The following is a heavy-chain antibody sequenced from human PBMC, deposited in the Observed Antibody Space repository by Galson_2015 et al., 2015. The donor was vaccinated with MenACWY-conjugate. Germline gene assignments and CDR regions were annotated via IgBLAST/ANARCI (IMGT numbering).Heavy chain of an antibody. D-gene: IGHD2-2*01. J-gene: IGHJ3*02. V-gene: IGHV4-39*01. CDR1: GGSISSSSYS. CDR3: ARHDRTAPARSGAFDI. Sequence: ESLSLTCPVHGGSISSSSYSWDWLRQPPGRGLEWIGTIYYRGSPYYKSSLKSRVTISVETTQNQFTLNLSYVTAAETAMYYCARHDRTAPARSGAFDIWGRGTMVTVSS. CDR2: IYYRGSP.